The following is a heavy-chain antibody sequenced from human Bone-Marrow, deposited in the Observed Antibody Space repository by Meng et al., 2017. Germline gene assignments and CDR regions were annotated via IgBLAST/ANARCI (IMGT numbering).Heavy chain of an antibody. V-gene: IGHV4-34*01. CDR2: INHSGST. Sequence: QLQQWGAALLKPSETLSLTCAVYGGSFSGYYWSWIRQPPGKGLEWIGEINHSGSTNYNPSLKSRVTISVDTSKNQFSLKLSSVTAADTAVYYCARAIATRPDVFDYWGQGTLVTVSS. J-gene: IGHJ4*02. D-gene: IGHD6-6*01. CDR3: ARAIATRPDVFDY. CDR1: GGSFSGYY.